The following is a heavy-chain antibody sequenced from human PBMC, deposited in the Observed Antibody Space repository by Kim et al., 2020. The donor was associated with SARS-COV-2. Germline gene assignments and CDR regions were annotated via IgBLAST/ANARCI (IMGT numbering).Heavy chain of an antibody. Sequence: GGSLRLSCAASGFTFSSYGMSWVRQTPGKGLEWVSSIGVVGVSTFYADSAKGRFTISRDNSKTTLYLQMSSLRAEDTAIYYCAKRVDYSGAWYFDSWGQGTLVTVSS. CDR1: GFTFSSYG. V-gene: IGHV3-23*01. CDR3: AKRVDYSGAWYFDS. CDR2: IGVVGVST. D-gene: IGHD1-26*01. J-gene: IGHJ4*02.